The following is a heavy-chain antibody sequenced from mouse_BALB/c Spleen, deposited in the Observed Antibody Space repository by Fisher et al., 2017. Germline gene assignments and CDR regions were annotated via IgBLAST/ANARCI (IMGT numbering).Heavy chain of an antibody. CDR3: ARGGITTKAMDY. V-gene: IGHV1-80*01. Sequence: KFKGKATLTADKSSSTAYMQLSSLTSEDSAVYFCARGGITTKAMDYWGQGTSVTVSS. D-gene: IGHD2-4*01. J-gene: IGHJ4*01.